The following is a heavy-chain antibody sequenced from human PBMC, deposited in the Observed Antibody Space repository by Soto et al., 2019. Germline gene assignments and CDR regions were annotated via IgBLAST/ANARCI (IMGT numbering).Heavy chain of an antibody. J-gene: IGHJ6*03. D-gene: IGHD5-12*01. CDR3: ARALSFEWLRPPNMDV. CDR2: ISSSSSTI. Sequence: PGGSLRLSCAASGFTISSYYMSWVRQAPGKGLEWVSDISSSSSTIYYADSVKGRFTISRDNAKNSLYLQMNSLRAEDTAVYYCARALSFEWLRPPNMDVWRKGTTVPVSS. CDR1: GFTISSYY. V-gene: IGHV3-48*01.